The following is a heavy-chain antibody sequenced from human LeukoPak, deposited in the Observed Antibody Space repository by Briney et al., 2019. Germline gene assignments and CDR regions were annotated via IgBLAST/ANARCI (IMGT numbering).Heavy chain of an antibody. CDR2: TYYRSKWYN. J-gene: IGHJ5*02. Sequence: SQTLSLTCAISGDSVSSNSAAWNWIRQSPSRGLEWLGRTYYRSKWYNDYAVSVKSRITINPDTSKNQFSLKLSSVTAADTAVYYCASTAVAGTENWFDPWGQGTLVTVSS. CDR3: ASTAVAGTENWFDP. D-gene: IGHD6-19*01. V-gene: IGHV6-1*01. CDR1: GDSVSSNSAA.